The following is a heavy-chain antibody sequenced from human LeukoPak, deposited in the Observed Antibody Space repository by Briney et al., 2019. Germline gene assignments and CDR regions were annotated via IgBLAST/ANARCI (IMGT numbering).Heavy chain of an antibody. D-gene: IGHD6-19*01. Sequence: GRSLRLSCAASGFTFDDYAMHWVRQAPGKGLEWVSGISWNSGSIGYADSVKGRFTISRDNAKNSLYLQMNSLRAEDTALYYCAKASAGIIAVGGNISEFYFYYWGQGNLVNVS. V-gene: IGHV3-9*01. CDR1: GFTFDDYA. CDR3: AKASAGIIAVGGNISEFYFYY. CDR2: ISWNSGSI. J-gene: IGHJ4*02.